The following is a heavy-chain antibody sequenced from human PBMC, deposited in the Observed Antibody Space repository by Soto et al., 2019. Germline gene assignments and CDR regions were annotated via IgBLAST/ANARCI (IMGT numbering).Heavy chain of an antibody. Sequence: QVQLVQSGAEVKKPGASVKVSCKASGYTYTSYAMHWVRQAPGQRLEWMGWINAGNGNTKYSQKFQGRVTITRDTSASTAYMELSSLRSEDTAVYYCARGYGGPIGWFDPWGQGTLVTVSS. CDR3: ARGYGGPIGWFDP. CDR1: GYTYTSYA. CDR2: INAGNGNT. V-gene: IGHV1-3*01. J-gene: IGHJ5*02. D-gene: IGHD3-16*01.